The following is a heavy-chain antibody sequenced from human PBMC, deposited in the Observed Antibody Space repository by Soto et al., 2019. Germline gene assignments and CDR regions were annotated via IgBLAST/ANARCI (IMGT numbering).Heavy chain of an antibody. V-gene: IGHV4-31*03. D-gene: IGHD3-22*01. CDR2: IYYSGST. CDR3: ARSDPHYYDRSLFDY. CDR1: GGSISSGGYY. J-gene: IGHJ4*02. Sequence: SETLSLTCTVSGGSISSGGYYWSWIRQHPGKGLEWIGYIYYSGSTYYNPSLKSRVTISVDTSKNQFSLKLSSVTAADTAVYYCARSDPHYYDRSLFDYWGQGNLVTVS.